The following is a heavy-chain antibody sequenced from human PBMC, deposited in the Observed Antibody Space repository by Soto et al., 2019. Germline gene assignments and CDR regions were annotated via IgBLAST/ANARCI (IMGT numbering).Heavy chain of an antibody. V-gene: IGHV1-18*01. CDR3: VVAAHPYYFDY. D-gene: IGHD2-15*01. Sequence: QVQLVQSGAEVKKPGASVKVSCKASGYTFTCYGISWVRQAPGQGLEWMGWISAYNGKTNYAQKLQGRATMTTDTSPSTAYMELRSLRSDDTAVYYCVVAAHPYYFDYWGQGTLVTVSS. CDR2: ISAYNGKT. J-gene: IGHJ4*02. CDR1: GYTFTCYG.